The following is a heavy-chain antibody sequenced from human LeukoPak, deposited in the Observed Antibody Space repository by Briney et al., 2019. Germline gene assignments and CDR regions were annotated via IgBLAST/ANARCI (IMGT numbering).Heavy chain of an antibody. D-gene: IGHD3-10*01. CDR1: GGSISSGGYY. V-gene: IGHV4-31*03. J-gene: IGHJ6*02. CDR3: ARVHYYGSGSYQGAYYYGMDV. CDR2: IYYSGST. Sequence: SETLSLTCTVSGGSISSGGYYWNWIRQHPGKGLEWIGYIYYSGSTYYNPSLKSRVTISVDTSKNQFSLKLSSVTAADTAVYYCARVHYYGSGSYQGAYYYGMDVWGQGTTVTVSS.